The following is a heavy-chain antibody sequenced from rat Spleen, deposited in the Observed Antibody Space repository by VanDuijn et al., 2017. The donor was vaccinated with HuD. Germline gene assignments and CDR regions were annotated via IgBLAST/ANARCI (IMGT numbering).Heavy chain of an antibody. D-gene: IGHD1-9*01. Sequence: QVQLKESEPDLVQPSQTLSLTCTVSGFSLTSYHVHWVRQPPGKGPEWMGVIWSNGGTDYHSAIKSRLSISRDTSKSQVFLKMNSLQTEDTAMYFCARNGEYYGYTYFDYWGQGVMVTVSS. CDR2: IWSNGGT. V-gene: IGHV2-27*01. CDR3: ARNGEYYGYTYFDY. CDR1: GFSLTSYH. J-gene: IGHJ2*01.